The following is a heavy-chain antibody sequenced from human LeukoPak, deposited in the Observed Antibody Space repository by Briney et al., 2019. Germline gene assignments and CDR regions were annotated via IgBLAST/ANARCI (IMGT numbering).Heavy chain of an antibody. CDR1: GFTFSSYS. D-gene: IGHD1-26*01. V-gene: IGHV3-21*01. CDR2: ISSSSSYI. J-gene: IGHJ4*02. Sequence: PGGSLRLSCAASGFTFSSYSMNWVRQAPGKGVEWVSSISSSSSYIYYADSVKGRFTISRDNSKNTLYLQMNSLGAEDTAVYYCAKDWAYSGNYYYFDHWGQGTLVTVSS. CDR3: AKDWAYSGNYYYFDH.